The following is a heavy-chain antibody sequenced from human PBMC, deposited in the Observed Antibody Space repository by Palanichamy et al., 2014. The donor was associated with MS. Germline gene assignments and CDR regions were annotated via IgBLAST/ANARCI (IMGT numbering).Heavy chain of an antibody. CDR1: GGSISSYY. V-gene: IGHV4-59*01. Sequence: QVQLQESGPGLVKPSETLSLTCTVSGGSISSYYWSWIRQPPGKGLEWIGYIYYSGSTNYNPSLKSRVTISVDTSKNQFSLKLSSVTAADTAVYYCARAGPFGELFWGQGTLVTVSS. D-gene: IGHD3-10*01. CDR3: ARAGPFGELF. CDR2: IYYSGST. J-gene: IGHJ4*02.